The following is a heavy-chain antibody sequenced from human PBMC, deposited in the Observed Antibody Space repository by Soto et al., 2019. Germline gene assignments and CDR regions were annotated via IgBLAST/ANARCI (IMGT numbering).Heavy chain of an antibody. Sequence: GGSLRLSCAASGFTFSSYVMKWVRQAPGKGLEWVSAISGSGSSTYYADSVKGRFTISRDNSKNTLYLQMNSLRAEDTAVYYCAKGESSGWHRYNGFAPWGQGTLVTVSS. J-gene: IGHJ5*02. D-gene: IGHD6-19*01. CDR2: ISGSGSST. CDR3: AKGESSGWHRYNGFAP. CDR1: GFTFSSYV. V-gene: IGHV3-23*01.